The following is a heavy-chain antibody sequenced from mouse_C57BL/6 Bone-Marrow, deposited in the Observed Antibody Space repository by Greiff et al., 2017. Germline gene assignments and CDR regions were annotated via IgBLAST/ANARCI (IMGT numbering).Heavy chain of an antibody. CDR3: ARHDDYDGGFAY. CDR2: INSDGGST. CDR1: EYEFPSHD. J-gene: IGHJ3*01. D-gene: IGHD2-4*01. Sequence: EVKVVESGGGLVQPGESLKLSCESNEYEFPSHDMSWVRKTPEKRLELVAAINSDGGSTYYPDTMERRFIISRDTTKKTLYLQMSSLRSEDTALYYCARHDDYDGGFAYWGQGTLVTVSA. V-gene: IGHV5-2*01.